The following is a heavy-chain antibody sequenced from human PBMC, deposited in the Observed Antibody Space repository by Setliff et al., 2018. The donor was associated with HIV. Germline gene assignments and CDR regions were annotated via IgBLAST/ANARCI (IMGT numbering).Heavy chain of an antibody. CDR2: VHFSGTT. Sequence: PSETLSLTCTVSAGAITNYYWNWIRQAAGKGLEWIGRVHFSGTTTIYNPSLKSRVTMSVDRSKKQFSLRLTSVTAADTALYYCARSGYYWDDAFDTWGQGAMVTVSS. CDR1: AGAITNYY. V-gene: IGHV4-4*07. CDR3: ARSGYYWDDAFDT. J-gene: IGHJ3*02. D-gene: IGHD3-22*01.